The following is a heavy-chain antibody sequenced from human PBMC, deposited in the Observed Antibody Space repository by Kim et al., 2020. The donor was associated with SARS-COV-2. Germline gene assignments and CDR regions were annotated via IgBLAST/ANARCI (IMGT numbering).Heavy chain of an antibody. D-gene: IGHD3-10*01. CDR3: ARDHPVQMYGMDV. CDR2: ISSSSSYI. CDR1: GFTFSSYS. J-gene: IGHJ6*02. Sequence: GGSLRLSCAASGFTFSSYSMNWVRQAPGKGLEWVSSISSSSSYIYYADSVKGRFTISRDNAKNSLYLQMNSLRAEDTAVYYCARDHPVQMYGMDVWGQGTTVTVSS. V-gene: IGHV3-21*01.